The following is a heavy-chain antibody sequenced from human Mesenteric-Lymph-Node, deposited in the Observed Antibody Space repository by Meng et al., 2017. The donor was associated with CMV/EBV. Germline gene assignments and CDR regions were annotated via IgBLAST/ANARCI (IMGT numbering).Heavy chain of an antibody. CDR2: INHSGST. V-gene: IGHV4-34*01. D-gene: IGHD3-3*01. J-gene: IGHJ4*02. CDR1: GGSFSGYS. Sequence: GGSFSGYSWSWIRQPPGKGLEWIGEINHSGSTNYNPSLKSRVTISVDTSKNQFSLKLSSVTAADTAVYYCARAYDFWSGYYHRPFDYWGQGTLVTVSS. CDR3: ARAYDFWSGYYHRPFDY.